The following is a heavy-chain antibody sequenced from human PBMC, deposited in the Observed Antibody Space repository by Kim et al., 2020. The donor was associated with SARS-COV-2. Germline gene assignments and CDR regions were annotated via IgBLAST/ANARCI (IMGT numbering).Heavy chain of an antibody. V-gene: IGHV3-23*01. CDR3: AKSPSGRGFDLFDY. J-gene: IGHJ4*02. Sequence: DTVKCRFTISRDNSKTTLYRQMNSLRAEDTTVYYCAKSPSGRGFDLFDYWGQGTLVTVSS. D-gene: IGHD3-9*01.